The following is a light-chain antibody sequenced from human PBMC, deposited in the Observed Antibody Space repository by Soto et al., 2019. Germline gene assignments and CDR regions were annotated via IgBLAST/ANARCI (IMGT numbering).Light chain of an antibody. V-gene: IGKV1-33*01. J-gene: IGKJ2*01. CDR3: QQYDNLPPYT. CDR2: ATS. CDR1: QSIGSY. Sequence: DIQMTQSSSSLSVSVGDRVTITCRASQSIGSYLNWYQQKPGKAPKFLIYATSSLQSGVPSRLSGSGSGTNYTITITSLQPEDIARYYCQQYDNLPPYTFGQGTKLEIK.